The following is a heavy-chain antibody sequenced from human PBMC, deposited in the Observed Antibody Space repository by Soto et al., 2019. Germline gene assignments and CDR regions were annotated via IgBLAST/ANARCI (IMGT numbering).Heavy chain of an antibody. CDR3: ARTPSKDFWSGYYTGRYFDY. Sequence: PGGSLRLSCAASVFTFSDYYMSWIRQAPGKGLEWVSYISSSGSTIYYADSVKGRFTISRDNAKNSLYLQMNSLRAEDTAVYYCARTPSKDFWSGYYTGRYFDYWGQGTLVTVSS. CDR1: VFTFSDYY. CDR2: ISSSGSTI. J-gene: IGHJ4*02. V-gene: IGHV3-11*01. D-gene: IGHD3-3*01.